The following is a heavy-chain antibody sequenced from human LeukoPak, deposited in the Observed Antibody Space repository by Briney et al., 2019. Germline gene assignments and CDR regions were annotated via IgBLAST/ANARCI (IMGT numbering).Heavy chain of an antibody. J-gene: IGHJ4*02. CDR2: IGDSGSST. CDR1: GFTFSKYA. Sequence: VGSLRLSCAASGFTFSKYAMSWVRQVPGKGLEWVSRIGDSGSSTYYANSVKGRFIISRDNSKNTLYLQMNSLRVEETALYFCVRDRNYYEAVQRSWWGQGTLVTVSS. D-gene: IGHD3-3*01. CDR3: VRDRNYYEAVQRSW. V-gene: IGHV3-23*01.